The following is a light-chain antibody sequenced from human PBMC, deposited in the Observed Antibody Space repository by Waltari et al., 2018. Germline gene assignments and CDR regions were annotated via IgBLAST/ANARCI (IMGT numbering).Light chain of an antibody. CDR1: QTISSF. CDR3: QQSYDTPPT. J-gene: IGKJ2*01. V-gene: IGKV1-39*01. CDR2: AVS. Sequence: DIQMTQSPSSLSPSVGDKVPITCRASQTISSFLNWYQQKPGRAPKLLVTAVSTLQSGVPSRFSGTESGTDFTLTISNLQPEDFATYYCQQSYDTPPTFGQGT.